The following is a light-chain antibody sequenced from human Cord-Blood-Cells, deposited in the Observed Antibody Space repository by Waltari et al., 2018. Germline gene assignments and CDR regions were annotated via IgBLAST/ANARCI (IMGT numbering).Light chain of an antibody. CDR2: AAS. Sequence: DIQLTQSPPSLSASVGDRVTITCRASQSISSYLNWYQQKPGKAPKLLIYAASSLQSGVPSRFSGSGSGTYFTLTISSLQAEDFATYYCQQSYSTLGFGGGTKVEIK. CDR1: QSISSY. J-gene: IGKJ4*01. CDR3: QQSYSTLG. V-gene: IGKV1-39*01.